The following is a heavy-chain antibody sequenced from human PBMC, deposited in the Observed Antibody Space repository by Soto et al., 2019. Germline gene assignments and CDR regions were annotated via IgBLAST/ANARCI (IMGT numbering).Heavy chain of an antibody. Sequence: QVQLQQWGAGLLKPSETLSLTCAVYGGSFNDYYSTWIRQSPGKGLEWIGEINHSGSTNYNPSLKSRVTISIDPSRNEFSLNLSSVTAADTPVYYCARRSSYYYYFAMDVWGQGTTVTVSS. D-gene: IGHD2-2*01. CDR2: INHSGST. CDR1: GGSFNDYY. CDR3: ARRSSYYYYFAMDV. J-gene: IGHJ6*02. V-gene: IGHV4-34*01.